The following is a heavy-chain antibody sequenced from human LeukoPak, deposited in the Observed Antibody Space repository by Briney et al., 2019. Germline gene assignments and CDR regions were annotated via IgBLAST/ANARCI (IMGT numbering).Heavy chain of an antibody. CDR3: AREACAHCTIDY. CDR2: ISAYNGNT. Sequence: ASVKVSCKTSGYTFPTYGITWVRQAPGQGLEWMGWISAYNGNTNLAQNLQGRVTLTTGRSTTTAYMELTSLTSDDTAIYYCAREACAHCTIDYWGQGTLVTVSS. CDR1: GYTFPTYG. V-gene: IGHV1-18*01. J-gene: IGHJ4*02. D-gene: IGHD1-1*01.